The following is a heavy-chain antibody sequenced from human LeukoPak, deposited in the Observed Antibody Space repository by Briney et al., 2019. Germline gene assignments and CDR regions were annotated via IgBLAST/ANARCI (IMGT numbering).Heavy chain of an antibody. CDR2: INAVNGNT. V-gene: IGHV1-3*01. CDR1: GYTFSIYT. Sequence: GASVTVSCKASGYTFSIYTMHWVRQAPGQGLEWMGCINAVNGNTEYSQKFQGSVTISRDTSATTSYMELSNLRSEDTALYYCAGGGGTGIFDWWGQGTLVTVSS. CDR3: AGGGGTGIFDW. J-gene: IGHJ4*02. D-gene: IGHD3-9*01.